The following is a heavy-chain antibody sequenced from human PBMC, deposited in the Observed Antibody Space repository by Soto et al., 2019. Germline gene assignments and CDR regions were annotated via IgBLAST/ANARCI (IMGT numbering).Heavy chain of an antibody. D-gene: IGHD2-2*03. CDR2: IYYSGST. V-gene: IGHV4-31*03. CDR3: ARLNGYCVSTGCHGYYGMDV. J-gene: IGHJ6*02. CDR1: GASISSGGYY. Sequence: PSETLSLTCTVSGASISSGGYYWTWIRQHPGKGLEWIGYIYYSGSTYSNPSIKSRVTISADTSMNEFSLRLSSVTAADTAVYDCARLNGYCVSTGCHGYYGMDVWGQGTTVTVSS.